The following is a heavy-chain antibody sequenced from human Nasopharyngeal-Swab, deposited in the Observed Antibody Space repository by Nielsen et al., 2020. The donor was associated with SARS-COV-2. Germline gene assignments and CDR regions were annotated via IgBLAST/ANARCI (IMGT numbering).Heavy chain of an antibody. Sequence: GESLKISCKGSGYSFTSYWIGWVRQMPGKGLEWMGIIYPGDSDTRYSPSFQGQVTISADKSISTAYLQWSSLKASDTAMYYCATAEGLSTVTTGIAFDIWGQGTMVTVSS. D-gene: IGHD4-17*01. CDR1: GYSFTSYW. V-gene: IGHV5-51*01. CDR2: IYPGDSDT. CDR3: ATAEGLSTVTTGIAFDI. J-gene: IGHJ3*02.